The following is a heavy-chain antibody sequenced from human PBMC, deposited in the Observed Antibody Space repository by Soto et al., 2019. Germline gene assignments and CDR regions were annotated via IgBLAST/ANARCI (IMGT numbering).Heavy chain of an antibody. CDR1: GGSISTYY. V-gene: IGHV4-59*08. Sequence: PSETLSLTCTVSGGSISTYYWSWIRQPPGKGLEWIGYIYYSGSTNYNPSLKSRVTISIDTSKNQFSLKLTSVTAADTAVYYCASVSHSNAFDYRGQGTLVTV. CDR3: ASVSHSNAFDY. J-gene: IGHJ4*02. D-gene: IGHD3-3*02. CDR2: IYYSGST.